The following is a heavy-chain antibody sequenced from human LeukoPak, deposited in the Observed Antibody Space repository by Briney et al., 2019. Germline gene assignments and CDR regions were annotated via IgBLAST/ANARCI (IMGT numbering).Heavy chain of an antibody. Sequence: SQTLSLTCAISGDSVSSNSAGWIWIRQSPSRGLEWLGRTYYKSKWYNDYAESVKSRISINPDTSKNQFSLQLNSVTPEDTAVYFCARQGALGWLTLDHWGQGSLVSVSS. V-gene: IGHV6-1*01. CDR3: ARQGALGWLTLDH. J-gene: IGHJ4*02. CDR1: GDSVSSNSAG. CDR2: TYYKSKWYN. D-gene: IGHD2-21*01.